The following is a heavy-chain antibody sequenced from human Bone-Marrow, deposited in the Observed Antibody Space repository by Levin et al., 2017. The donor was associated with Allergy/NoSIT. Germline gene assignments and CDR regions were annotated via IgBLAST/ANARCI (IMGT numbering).Heavy chain of an antibody. CDR2: INPNSGGT. CDR1: GYTFTGYY. J-gene: IGHJ6*02. D-gene: IGHD3-10*01. Sequence: ASVKVSCKASGYTFTGYYMHWVRQAPGQGLEWMGWINPNSGGTNYAQKFQGRVTMTRDTSISTAYMELSRLRSDDTAVYYCARDYYGSGASHYYYGMDVWGQGTTVTVSS. V-gene: IGHV1-2*02. CDR3: ARDYYGSGASHYYYGMDV.